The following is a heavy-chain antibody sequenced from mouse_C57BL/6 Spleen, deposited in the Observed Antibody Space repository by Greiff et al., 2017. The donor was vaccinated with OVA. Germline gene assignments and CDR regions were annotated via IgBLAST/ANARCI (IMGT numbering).Heavy chain of an antibody. Sequence: VQLQQPGAELVKPGASVKLSCKASGYTFTSYWMHWVKQRPGQGLEWIGMIHPNSGSTNYNEKFKSKATLTVDKSSSTAYMQLSSLTSEDSAVYYCARRGVNYYAMDYWGQGTSVTVSS. CDR1: GYTFTSYW. J-gene: IGHJ4*01. V-gene: IGHV1-64*01. CDR2: IHPNSGST. CDR3: ARRGVNYYAMDY.